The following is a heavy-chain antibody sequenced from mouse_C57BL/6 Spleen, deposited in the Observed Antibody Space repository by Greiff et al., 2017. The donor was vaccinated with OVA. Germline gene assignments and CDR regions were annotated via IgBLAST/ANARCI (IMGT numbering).Heavy chain of an antibody. V-gene: IGHV1-26*01. Sequence: VQLQQSGPELVKPGASVKISCKASGYTFTDYYMNWVKQSHGKSLEWIGDINPNNGGTSYNQKFKGKATLTVDKSSSTAYMELRSLTSEDSAVYYCAMIYYDYAYYAMDYWGQGTSVTVSS. CDR2: INPNNGGT. CDR1: GYTFTDYY. CDR3: AMIYYDYAYYAMDY. J-gene: IGHJ4*01. D-gene: IGHD2-4*01.